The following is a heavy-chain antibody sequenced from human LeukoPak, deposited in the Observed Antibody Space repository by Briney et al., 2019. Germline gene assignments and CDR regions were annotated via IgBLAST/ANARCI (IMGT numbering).Heavy chain of an antibody. Sequence: ASVKVSCKASGYTFTSYYMHWVRQAPGQGLEWMGIINPSGGSTSYARKFQGRVTMTRDTSTSTVYMELSSLRSEDTAVYYCARDGTYSSSSVNAFDIWGQGTMVTVSS. D-gene: IGHD6-6*01. J-gene: IGHJ3*02. CDR2: INPSGGST. CDR1: GYTFTSYY. V-gene: IGHV1-46*01. CDR3: ARDGTYSSSSVNAFDI.